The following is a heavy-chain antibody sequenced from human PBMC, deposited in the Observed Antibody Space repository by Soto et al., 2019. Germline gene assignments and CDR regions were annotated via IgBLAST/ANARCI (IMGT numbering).Heavy chain of an antibody. CDR2: ISAYNGNT. D-gene: IGHD6-13*01. V-gene: IGHV1-18*01. CDR1: GYTFTSYG. J-gene: IGHJ4*02. Sequence: GASVKVSCKASGYTFTSYGTSWVRPAPGQGLEWMGWISAYNGNTNYAQKLQGRVTMTTDTSTSTAYMELRSLRSDDTAVYYCARDRLRQLVKPPLIDYWGQGTLVTSPQ. CDR3: ARDRLRQLVKPPLIDY.